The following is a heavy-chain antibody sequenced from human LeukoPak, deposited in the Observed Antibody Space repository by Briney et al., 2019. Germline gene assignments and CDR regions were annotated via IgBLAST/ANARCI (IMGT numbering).Heavy chain of an antibody. CDR2: ISYDGSNK. Sequence: GGSLRLSCEASGFTFSNYGMHWVRQAPGRGLEWVALISYDGSNKYYADSVKGRCTISRDNSKNTLYLQMNSLRAEDTAVYYCAKETYLSLDYWGQGTLVTVSS. CDR1: GFTFSNYG. J-gene: IGHJ4*02. D-gene: IGHD2/OR15-2a*01. CDR3: AKETYLSLDY. V-gene: IGHV3-30*18.